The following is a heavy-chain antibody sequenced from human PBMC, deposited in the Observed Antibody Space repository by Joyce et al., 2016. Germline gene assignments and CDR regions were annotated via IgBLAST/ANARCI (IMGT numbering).Heavy chain of an antibody. CDR2: IIPIVGEA. J-gene: IGHJ3*02. Sequence: VQLVQSGAEVKKPGSSVKVSCKVSGGNFYDYTITWVRQAPGQGLEWMGRIIPIVGEANYARKFRGRVALTADKSTATAYVELNSLRLDDTAMFFCTRGRIEYSKTFNAYDIWGQGTMVTVSS. CDR3: TRGRIEYSKTFNAYDI. D-gene: IGHD2/OR15-2a*01. V-gene: IGHV1-69*04. CDR1: GGNFYDYT.